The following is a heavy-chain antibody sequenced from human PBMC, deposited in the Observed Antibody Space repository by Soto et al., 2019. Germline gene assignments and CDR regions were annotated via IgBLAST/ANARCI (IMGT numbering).Heavy chain of an antibody. CDR1: GFTFSSYA. CDR2: IIGSGGST. Sequence: GGSLSLSCAASGFTFSSYAMSWVRQAPGKGLEWVSAIIGSGGSTYYADSVNGRFTISRDNSKNTLYLQMNSLRVEDTAVYYCAKAGNYNDRSGYYYFDHWGQGRLVTVSS. J-gene: IGHJ4*02. D-gene: IGHD3-22*01. V-gene: IGHV3-23*01. CDR3: AKAGNYNDRSGYYYFDH.